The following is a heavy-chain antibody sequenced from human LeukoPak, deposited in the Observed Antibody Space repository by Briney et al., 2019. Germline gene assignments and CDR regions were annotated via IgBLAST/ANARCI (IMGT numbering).Heavy chain of an antibody. CDR3: ARVNLRGSNYNWFDP. J-gene: IGHJ5*02. V-gene: IGHV1-69*08. CDR1: GGTFLSHT. D-gene: IGHD3-10*01. CDR2: ITPVIETA. Sequence: SVKVSCKTSGGTFLSHTFSWVRQAPGHGLEWIGKITPVIETAKYAQTFQGRLSIYTVKDTTTVYMDLSGLRPDDTADYYCARVNLRGSNYNWFDPWGRGTRVIVSS.